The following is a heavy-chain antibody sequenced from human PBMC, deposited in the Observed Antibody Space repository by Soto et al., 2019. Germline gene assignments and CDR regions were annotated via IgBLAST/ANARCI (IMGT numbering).Heavy chain of an antibody. CDR2: ISYDGGYK. Sequence: GGSLRLSCAASGFTFNNYGMHWVRQAPGKGLEWVAVISYDGGYKLYADAVKGRFTISGDNSRNTVYLQMISLRVEDTAVYYCAKDLSSSWPPDYWGQGALVTVSS. J-gene: IGHJ4*02. CDR1: GFTFNNYG. V-gene: IGHV3-30*18. D-gene: IGHD6-13*01. CDR3: AKDLSSSWPPDY.